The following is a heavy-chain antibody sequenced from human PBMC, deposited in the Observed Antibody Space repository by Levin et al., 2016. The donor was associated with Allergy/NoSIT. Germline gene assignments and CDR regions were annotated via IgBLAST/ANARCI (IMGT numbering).Heavy chain of an antibody. V-gene: IGHV3-30*18. J-gene: IGHJ6*03. CDR1: GFVFTNYL. CDR2: TSIDGTTA. Sequence: GESLKISCAASGFVFTNYLIHWVRQAPGKGLEWVAVTSIDGTTAFYGDSVRGRFTIFRDTSRNTVYLQMNSLILEDTAVYYCAKDLRPHYNNYMDVWGNGTTVTVSS. CDR3: AKDLRPHYNNYMDV.